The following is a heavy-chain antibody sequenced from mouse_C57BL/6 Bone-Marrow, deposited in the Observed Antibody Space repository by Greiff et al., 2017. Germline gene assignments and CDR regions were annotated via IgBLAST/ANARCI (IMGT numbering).Heavy chain of an antibody. V-gene: IGHV7-1*01. Sequence: EVHLVESGGGLVQSGRSLRLSCATSGFTFSDFYMEWVRQAPGTGLEWIAASRNKANDYTTEYSASVKGRFIVSRDTSHSIHYLQMNALRAEGTATDYWARGTGTRAMDYWGQGTSVTVSS. J-gene: IGHJ4*01. CDR2: SRNKANDYTT. CDR3: ARGTGTRAMDY. D-gene: IGHD4-1*01. CDR1: GFTFSDFY.